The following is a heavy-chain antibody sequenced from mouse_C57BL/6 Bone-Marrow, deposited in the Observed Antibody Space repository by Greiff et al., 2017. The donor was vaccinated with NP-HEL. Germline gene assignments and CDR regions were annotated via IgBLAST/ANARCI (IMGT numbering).Heavy chain of an antibody. CDR1: GYTFTSYW. J-gene: IGHJ4*01. V-gene: IGHV1-52*01. CDR2: IDPSDSET. D-gene: IGHD2-2*01. CDR3: AGYGYDEYYYAMDY. Sequence: VQLQQPGAELVRPGSSVKLSCKASGYTFTSYWMHWVKQRPIQGLEWIGNIDPSDSETHYNQKFKDKATLTVDKSSSTAYMQLSSLTSEDSAVYYCAGYGYDEYYYAMDYWGQGTSVTVSS.